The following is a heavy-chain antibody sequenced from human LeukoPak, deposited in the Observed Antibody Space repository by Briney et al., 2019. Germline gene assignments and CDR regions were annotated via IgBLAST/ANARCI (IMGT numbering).Heavy chain of an antibody. Sequence: KPSQTLSLTCTVSGGSISSGDYYWSWIRQPPGKGLEWIGYIHHSGSTYYNPSLKSRVIISADTSKNQFSLKLSSVTAADTAVYYCARGPDSSGYYYFDYWGQGTLVTVAS. CDR1: GGSISSGDYY. J-gene: IGHJ4*02. CDR2: IHHSGST. V-gene: IGHV4-30-4*01. CDR3: ARGPDSSGYYYFDY. D-gene: IGHD3-22*01.